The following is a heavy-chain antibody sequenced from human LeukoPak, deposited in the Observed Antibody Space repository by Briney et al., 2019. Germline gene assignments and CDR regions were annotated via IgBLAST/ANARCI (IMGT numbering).Heavy chain of an antibody. CDR1: GYTFSDYY. J-gene: IGHJ4*02. V-gene: IGHV1-2*02. Sequence: ASVKVSCKASGYTFSDYYMHWVRQAPGQGLEWRGRINPNNGGTNYAQRFQGRVTMTRDTSTSTAYMELSRLRSDDTAVYYCARGLQGGLEYRGQGTLVTVSS. CDR2: INPNNGGT. CDR3: ARGLQGGLEY. D-gene: IGHD2-15*01.